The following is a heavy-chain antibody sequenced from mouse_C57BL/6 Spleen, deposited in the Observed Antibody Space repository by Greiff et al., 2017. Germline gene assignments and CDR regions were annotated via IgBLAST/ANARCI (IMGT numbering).Heavy chain of an antibody. V-gene: IGHV5-6*01. CDR2: ISSGGSYT. Sequence: EVMLVESGGDLVKPGGSLKLSCAASGFTFSSYGMSWVRQTPDKRLEWVATISSGGSYTYYPDSVKGRFTISRDNAKNTLYLQMSSLKSEDTAMYYCARHDPLTTGMDYWGQGTSVTVSS. J-gene: IGHJ4*01. CDR1: GFTFSSYG. D-gene: IGHD1-1*01. CDR3: ARHDPLTTGMDY.